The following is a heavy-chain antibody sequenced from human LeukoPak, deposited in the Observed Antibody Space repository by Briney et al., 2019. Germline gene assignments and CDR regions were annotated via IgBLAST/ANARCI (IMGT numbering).Heavy chain of an antibody. J-gene: IGHJ2*01. Sequence: QPGGSLRLSCAASEFTFDNYAMSWVRQAPGKGLKWVSVISGSGYYSYYADSVKGRFTVSRDNSKTTLYLQMNSLRADDTAVYYCARGYHLDLWGRGSLVTVSS. CDR1: EFTFDNYA. V-gene: IGHV3-23*01. CDR2: ISGSGYYS. D-gene: IGHD3-3*02. CDR3: ARGYHLDL.